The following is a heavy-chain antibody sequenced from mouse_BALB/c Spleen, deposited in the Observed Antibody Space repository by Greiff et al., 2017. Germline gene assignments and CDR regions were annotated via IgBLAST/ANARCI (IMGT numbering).Heavy chain of an antibody. Sequence: VQLQQSGAELARPGASVKMSCKASGYTFTSYTMHWVKQRPGQGLEWIGYINPSSGYTNYNQKFKDKATLTADKSSSTAYMQLSSLTSEDSAVYYCARGYYGSSCFDYWGQGTTLTVSS. V-gene: IGHV1-4*01. J-gene: IGHJ2*01. CDR1: GYTFTSYT. D-gene: IGHD1-1*01. CDR3: ARGYYGSSCFDY. CDR2: INPSSGYT.